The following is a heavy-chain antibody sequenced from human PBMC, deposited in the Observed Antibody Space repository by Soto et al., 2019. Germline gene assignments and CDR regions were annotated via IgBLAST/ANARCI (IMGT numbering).Heavy chain of an antibody. CDR1: GGSIRSENYY. J-gene: IGHJ6*02. V-gene: IGHV4-31*03. CDR2: ISYTGTT. D-gene: IGHD6-25*01. CDR3: ARDHAEQRDGKNYYTGMDV. Sequence: QVQLQESGPGLVKASQTLSLTCTVSGGSIRSENYYWNWIRQRPGKGLEWIGYISYTGTTAYNPSLQSRVAISWDSSQNHFSLRVSSVTAADAAIYYCARDHAEQRDGKNYYTGMDVWGHGTPVTVSS.